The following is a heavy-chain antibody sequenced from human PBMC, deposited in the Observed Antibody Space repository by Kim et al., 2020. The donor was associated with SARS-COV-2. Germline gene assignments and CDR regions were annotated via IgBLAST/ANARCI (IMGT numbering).Heavy chain of an antibody. V-gene: IGHV3-11*04. D-gene: IGHD2-15*01. Sequence: ADSVKGRFTISRDNAKNSLYLQRNSLRAEDTAVYYCATAPGCSGGSCFDNWGQGTLVTVSS. CDR3: ATAPGCSGGSCFDN. J-gene: IGHJ4*02.